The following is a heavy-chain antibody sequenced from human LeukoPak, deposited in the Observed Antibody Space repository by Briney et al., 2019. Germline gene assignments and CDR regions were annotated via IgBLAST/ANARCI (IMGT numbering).Heavy chain of an antibody. Sequence: SETLSLTCTVSGGSISSYYWSWIRQPPGKGLEWIGYIYYSGSTNYNPSLKSRVTISVDTSKNQFSLKLSSVTAADTAVYYCARVRPAAGNAFDIWGQGTMVTVSS. CDR2: IYYSGST. D-gene: IGHD6-13*01. CDR1: GGSISSYY. V-gene: IGHV4-59*01. CDR3: ARVRPAAGNAFDI. J-gene: IGHJ3*02.